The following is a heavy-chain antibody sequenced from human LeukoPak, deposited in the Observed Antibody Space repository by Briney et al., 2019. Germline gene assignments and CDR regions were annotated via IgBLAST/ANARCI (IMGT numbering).Heavy chain of an antibody. Sequence: SETLSLTCSVSGDSISSSGYYWDWIRQPPGKGLEWIGSIHHSGNTNYNPSLKSRVTISGDTSKNQVSLKLRSVTAADTAIYYCARDYDYFDYWGQGTQVTVSS. CDR2: IHHSGNT. CDR1: GDSISSSGYY. CDR3: ARDYDYFDY. D-gene: IGHD3-16*01. J-gene: IGHJ4*02. V-gene: IGHV4-39*07.